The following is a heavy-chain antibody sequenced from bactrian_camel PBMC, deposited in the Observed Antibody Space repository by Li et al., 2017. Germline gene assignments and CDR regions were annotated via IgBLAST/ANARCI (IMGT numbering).Heavy chain of an antibody. D-gene: IGHD4*01. CDR3: AAGTWGKDVDYDCLNY. J-gene: IGHJ4*01. Sequence: VQLVESGGGSVQSGGSLRLSCKVSGRAVGFYCMAWFRQFPGKEREGVAAINTGAGVPTYADSVKGRFTLSQDNTKNTLYLQMNSLKTEDTAVYYCAAGTWGKDVDYDCLNYWGQGTQVTVS. CDR2: INTGAGVP. CDR1: GRAVGFYC. V-gene: IGHV3S1*01.